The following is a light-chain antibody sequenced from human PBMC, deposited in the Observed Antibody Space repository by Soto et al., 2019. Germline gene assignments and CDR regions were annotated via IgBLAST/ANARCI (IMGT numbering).Light chain of an antibody. V-gene: IGKV3-15*01. CDR3: QEYNTWPWT. J-gene: IGKJ1*01. Sequence: DIVMTQSPATLSVSPGERATLSCRASQNISTNVAWYQQKPGQAPRLLLLSASSRLSDIPARFSGSGSGTEFSLTINSLQSEDFAVYYCQEYNTWPWTFGQGTKVEIK. CDR1: QNISTN. CDR2: SAS.